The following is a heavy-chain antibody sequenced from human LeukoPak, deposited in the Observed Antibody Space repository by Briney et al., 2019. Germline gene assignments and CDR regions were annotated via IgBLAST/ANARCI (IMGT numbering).Heavy chain of an antibody. V-gene: IGHV3-23*01. D-gene: IGHD3-10*01. CDR1: GLTFSSYA. CDR2: ISDSGGRT. J-gene: IGHJ4*02. CDR3: TGNYYGSGSYADFDY. Sequence: AGGSLRLSCAASGLTFSSYAMSWVRQAPGKGLEWVSVISDSGGRTYYADSVKGRFTISRDDSKNTAYLQMDSLKTEDTAVYYCTGNYYGSGSYADFDYWGQGTLVTVSS.